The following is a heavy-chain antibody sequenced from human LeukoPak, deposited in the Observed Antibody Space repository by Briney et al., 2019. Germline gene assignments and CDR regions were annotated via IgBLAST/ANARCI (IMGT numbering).Heavy chain of an antibody. D-gene: IGHD6-13*01. CDR2: IYYSGST. J-gene: IGHJ4*02. CDR1: GGSISSYY. V-gene: IGHV4-59*08. CDR3: ATSSIAAAGIDY. Sequence: SETLSLTCTVSGGSISSYYWSWIRQPPGKGLEWIGYIYYSGSTNYNPSLKSRVTISVDTSKNQFSLKLSSVTAADTAVYYCATSSIAAAGIDYWGQGTLVTVSS.